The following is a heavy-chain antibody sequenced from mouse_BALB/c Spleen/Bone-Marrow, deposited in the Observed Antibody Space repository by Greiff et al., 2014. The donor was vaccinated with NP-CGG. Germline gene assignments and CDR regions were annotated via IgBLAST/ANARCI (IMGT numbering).Heavy chain of an antibody. CDR3: AREDRYEAYFPY. Sequence: EVKVEESGPDLVKPSQSLSLTCTVTGYSITSGYGWHWIRQFPGNKLEWMAYIHYSGSTNYNPSLKGRISITRDTSKNQSFLQLNSVTTEDTATYYCAREDRYEAYFPYWGQGTLFTVSA. CDR1: GYSITSGYG. V-gene: IGHV3-1*02. D-gene: IGHD2-14*01. CDR2: IHYSGST. J-gene: IGHJ3*01.